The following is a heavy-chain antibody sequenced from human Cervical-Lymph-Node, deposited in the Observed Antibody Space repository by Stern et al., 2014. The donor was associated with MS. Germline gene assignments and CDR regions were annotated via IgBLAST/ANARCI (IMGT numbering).Heavy chain of an antibody. J-gene: IGHJ4*02. D-gene: IGHD2-21*02. CDR2: IYTSGNT. CDR1: GGSISSYY. V-gene: IGHV4-4*07. CDR3: ARVTYCGVDCYSEDY. Sequence: QVQLQESGPGLVKPSETLSLTCTVSGGSISSYYWSWIRQPAGGGLEWIGHIYTSGNTNYSPSLNSRVTLSVDTSKNQFSLELSFVTAADTAVYYCARVTYCGVDCYSEDYWGQGTLVTVSS.